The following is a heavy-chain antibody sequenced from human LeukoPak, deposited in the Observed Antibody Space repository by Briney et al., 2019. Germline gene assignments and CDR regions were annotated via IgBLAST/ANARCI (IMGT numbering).Heavy chain of an antibody. CDR3: ARTRGYSYGYGMDV. CDR2: ISAYNGNT. D-gene: IGHD5-18*01. J-gene: IGHJ6*02. CDR1: GYTLTELS. Sequence: ASVKVSCKVSGYTLTELSMHWVRQAPGKGLEWMGWISAYNGNTNYAQKLQGRVTMTTDTSTSTAYMELRSLRSDDTAVYYCARTRGYSYGYGMDVWGQGTTVTVSS. V-gene: IGHV1-18*01.